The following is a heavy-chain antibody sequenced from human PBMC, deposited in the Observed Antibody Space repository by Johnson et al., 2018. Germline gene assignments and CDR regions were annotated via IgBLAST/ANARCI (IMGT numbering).Heavy chain of an antibody. CDR1: GFTFSSYA. V-gene: IGHV3-30-3*01. D-gene: IGHD3-22*01. J-gene: IGHJ1*01. CDR2: ISYDGSNK. Sequence: QVQLVQSGGGVVQXGRSLRLXCAASGFTFSSYAMHWVRQAPGKGLEWVAVISYDGSNKYFADSVKGRFTIARENSKNTLYLQMNSLRAEDTAGYYCAKAPRSDYYDSSGYSEYFQHWGQGTLVTVSS. CDR3: AKAPRSDYYDSSGYSEYFQH.